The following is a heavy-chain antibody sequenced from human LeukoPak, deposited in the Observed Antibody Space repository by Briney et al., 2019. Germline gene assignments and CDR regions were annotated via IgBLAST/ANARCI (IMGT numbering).Heavy chain of an antibody. V-gene: IGHV3-7*01. CDR2: RKQDGSEK. D-gene: IGHD2-2*01. CDR3: ARGRYCSSTSCHYFDY. Sequence: GGSLRLSCAASGCTFSSYWMSWVRQAPGKGLEWVANRKQDGSEKYYVDSVKGRFTISRDNAKNSLYLQMNSLRAEDTAVYYCARGRYCSSTSCHYFDYWGQGTLVTVSS. CDR1: GCTFSSYW. J-gene: IGHJ4*02.